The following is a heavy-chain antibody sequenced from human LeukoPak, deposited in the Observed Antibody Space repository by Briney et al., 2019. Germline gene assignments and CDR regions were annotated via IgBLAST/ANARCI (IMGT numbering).Heavy chain of an antibody. Sequence: GGSLRLSCAASGFTFDDYGMSWVRQAPGKGLEWVSDINWNGGSTGYADSVKGRFTISRDNAKKTLYLQMNSLRAEDTAVCYCSRGYSGGFDYWGQGTLVTVSS. CDR1: GFTFDDYG. V-gene: IGHV3-20*04. CDR2: INWNGGST. D-gene: IGHD2-15*01. J-gene: IGHJ4*02. CDR3: SRGYSGGFDY.